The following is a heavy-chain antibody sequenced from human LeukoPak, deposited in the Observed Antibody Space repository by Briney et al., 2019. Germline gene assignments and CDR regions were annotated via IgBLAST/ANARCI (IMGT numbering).Heavy chain of an antibody. V-gene: IGHV1-2*02. J-gene: IGHJ4*02. CDR3: ARARITLNYYDSSGYPYYYFDY. D-gene: IGHD3-22*01. Sequence: GASVKVSCKASGYTFTGYYMHWVRQAPGQGLEWMGWINPNSGGTNYAQKFQGRVTMTRDTSISTAYMELSRLRSDDTAVYYCARARITLNYYDSSGYPYYYFDYWGQGTLVTVSS. CDR2: INPNSGGT. CDR1: GYTFTGYY.